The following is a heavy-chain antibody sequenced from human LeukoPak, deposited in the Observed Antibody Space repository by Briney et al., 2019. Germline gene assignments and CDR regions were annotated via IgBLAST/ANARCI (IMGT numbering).Heavy chain of an antibody. CDR1: GFTFSSYA. D-gene: IGHD1-7*01. J-gene: IGHJ4*02. V-gene: IGHV3-30*04. CDR2: ISYDGSNK. Sequence: GGSLRLSCAASGFTFSSYAMHWVRQAPGKELEWVAVISYDGSNKYYADSVKGRFTISRDNSKNTLYLQMNSLRTEDTAVYYCARGTVRYNWNYGALDYWGQGTLVTVSS. CDR3: ARGTVRYNWNYGALDY.